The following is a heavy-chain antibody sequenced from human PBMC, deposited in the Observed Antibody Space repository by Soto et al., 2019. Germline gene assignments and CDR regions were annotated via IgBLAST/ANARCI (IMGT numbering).Heavy chain of an antibody. J-gene: IGHJ5*02. CDR2: IYYSGST. CDR3: ARHVTTVVTRKGWFDP. V-gene: IGHV4-39*01. Sequence: SETLSLTCTVSGGSISSSSYYWGWIRHPPGKGLEWIGSIYYSGSTYYNPSLKSRVTISVDTSKNQFSLKLSSVTAADTAVYYCARHVTTVVTRKGWFDPWGQGTLVTVS. D-gene: IGHD4-17*01. CDR1: GGSISSSSYY.